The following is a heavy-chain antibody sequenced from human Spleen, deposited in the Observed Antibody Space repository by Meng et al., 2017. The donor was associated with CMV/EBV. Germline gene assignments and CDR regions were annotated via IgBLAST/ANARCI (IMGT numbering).Heavy chain of an antibody. CDR1: FTFSSYR. D-gene: IGHD3-3*01. V-gene: IGHV3-21*01. CDR3: ARICDFWSGYYEGMDV. Sequence: FTFSSYRMNWVRQAPGKGLEWVSSISSSSSYIYYTDSVKGRFTISRDNAKNSLYLQMNSLRAEDTAVYYCARICDFWSGYYEGMDVWGQGTTVTVSS. J-gene: IGHJ6*02. CDR2: ISSSSSYI.